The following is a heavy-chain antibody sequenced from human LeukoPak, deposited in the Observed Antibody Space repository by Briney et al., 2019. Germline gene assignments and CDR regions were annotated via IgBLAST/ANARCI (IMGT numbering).Heavy chain of an antibody. V-gene: IGHV4-39*01. D-gene: IGHD3-3*01. CDR1: GGSISSNNYY. CDR3: QSRFLEWLLDY. CDR2: IYYGGYT. Sequence: SETLSLTCTVSGGSISSNNYYWGWIRQPPGKGLEWIGSIYYGGYTYYNPPLKSRVTISVDTSKNQFSLKLSSVTAADTAIYYCQSRFLEWLLDYWGQGTLVTVSS. J-gene: IGHJ4*02.